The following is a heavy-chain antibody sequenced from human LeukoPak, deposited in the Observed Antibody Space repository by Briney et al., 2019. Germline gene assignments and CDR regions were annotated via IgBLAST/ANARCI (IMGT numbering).Heavy chain of an antibody. J-gene: IGHJ4*02. CDR2: IIPIFGTA. CDR3: ARDGRYSSGWYPFDY. V-gene: IGHV1-69*13. D-gene: IGHD6-19*01. CDR1: GGTFSSYA. Sequence: SVKVSCKASGGTFSSYAISWVRQAPGQGLEWMGGIIPIFGTANYAQKFQGRVTITADESTSTAYMELSSLRSEDTAVYYCARDGRYSSGWYPFDYWGQGTLVTVSS.